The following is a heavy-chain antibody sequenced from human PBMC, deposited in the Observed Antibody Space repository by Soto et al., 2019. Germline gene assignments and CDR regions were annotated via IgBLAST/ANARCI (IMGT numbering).Heavy chain of an antibody. D-gene: IGHD2-8*01. J-gene: IGHJ5*02. CDR2: IYPGDSDT. V-gene: IGHV5-51*01. CDR1: GYSFTSYW. CDR3: SKSRTKGGGYNWFDP. Sequence: PGESLKISCKVSGYSFTSYWIGWVRQMPGKGLEWMGIIYPGDSDTRYSPSFQGQVTISADKSISTAYLQWSSLKASDTAMYYCSKSRTKGGGYNWFDPWGQGTLVTVSS.